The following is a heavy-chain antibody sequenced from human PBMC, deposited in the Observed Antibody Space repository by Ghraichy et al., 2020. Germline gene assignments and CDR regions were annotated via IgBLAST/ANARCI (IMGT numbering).Heavy chain of an antibody. CDR1: GYTFTSYD. V-gene: IGHV1-8*01. CDR3: ARADRAGYYDSSGYYKPPKIGYYYYGMDV. CDR2: MNPNSGNT. Sequence: ASVKVSCKASGYTFTSYDINWVRQATGQGLEWMGWMNPNSGNTGYAQKFQGRVTMTRNTSISTAYMELSSLRSEDTAVYYCARADRAGYYDSSGYYKPPKIGYYYYGMDVWGQGTTVTVSS. J-gene: IGHJ6*02. D-gene: IGHD3-22*01.